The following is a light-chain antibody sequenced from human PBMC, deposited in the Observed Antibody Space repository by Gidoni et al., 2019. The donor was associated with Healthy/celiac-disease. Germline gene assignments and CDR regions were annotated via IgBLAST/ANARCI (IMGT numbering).Light chain of an antibody. CDR3: NSYTSSSTLV. V-gene: IGLV2-14*03. J-gene: IGLJ2*01. Sequence: QSALTQPASVSGSPGQSITISSTGTSSDFGGYNYVSWYQQHPGKAPKLMIYDVSIRPSGVSIRFSGSKPGNTASLTISGLQAEDEADYYGNSYTSSSTLVFGGGTKLTVL. CDR1: SSDFGGYNY. CDR2: DVS.